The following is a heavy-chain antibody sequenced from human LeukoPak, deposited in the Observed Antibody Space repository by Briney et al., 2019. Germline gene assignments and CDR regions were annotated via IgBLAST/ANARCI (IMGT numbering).Heavy chain of an antibody. V-gene: IGHV4-34*01. J-gene: IGHJ4*02. CDR1: GGSFSGYY. Sequence: SETLSLTCAVYGGSFSGYYWNWIRQPPGNGLEWIGEINHSGTTNYNPSLKSRVTISLDTSKNHFSLRLSSVTAADTAVYYCAAFHDYGDYWGQGTLVTVSS. CDR2: INHSGTT. CDR3: AAFHDYGDY.